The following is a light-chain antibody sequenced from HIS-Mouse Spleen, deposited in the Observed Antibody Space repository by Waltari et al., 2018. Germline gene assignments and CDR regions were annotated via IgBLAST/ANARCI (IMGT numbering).Light chain of an antibody. CDR2: EGS. J-gene: IGLJ3*02. CDR3: CSYAGSSTNWV. V-gene: IGLV2-23*01. Sequence: QSALTQPASVSGSPGQSITISCTGTSSDVGSYNLVSWYQQHPGKAPKLMIYEGSKRPSGVSNSFSGSKSGNTASLTISGLQAEDEADYYCCSYAGSSTNWVFGGGTKLTVL. CDR1: SSDVGSYNL.